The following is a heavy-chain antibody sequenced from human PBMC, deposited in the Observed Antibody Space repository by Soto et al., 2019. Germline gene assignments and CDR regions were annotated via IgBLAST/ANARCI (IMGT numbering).Heavy chain of an antibody. Sequence: EVQLVESGGGLVQPGGSLRLSCAASGFTFSSYWMSWVRQAPGKGLEWVANIKQDGSEKYYVDSEKGRFTISRDNAKNSLYLQMNSLRAEDTAVYYWARDRGEWEPYAFDIWGQGTIVTVSS. V-gene: IGHV3-7*01. D-gene: IGHD1-26*01. CDR3: ARDRGEWEPYAFDI. CDR2: IKQDGSEK. J-gene: IGHJ3*02. CDR1: GFTFSSYW.